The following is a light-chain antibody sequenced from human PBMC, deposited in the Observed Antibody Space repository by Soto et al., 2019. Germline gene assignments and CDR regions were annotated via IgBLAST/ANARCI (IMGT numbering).Light chain of an antibody. J-gene: IGKJ1*01. CDR3: HHYNTNPWS. V-gene: IGKV1-5*03. Sequence: DIQMTQSPSTLSASVGDSVTITCRASQSINSWLAWYQQKPGRAPTLLIYKASSLESVVPSRFSGSGSATEFTPTIISLQPDDFASYYCHHYNTNPWSFGQGTKVQIK. CDR2: KAS. CDR1: QSINSW.